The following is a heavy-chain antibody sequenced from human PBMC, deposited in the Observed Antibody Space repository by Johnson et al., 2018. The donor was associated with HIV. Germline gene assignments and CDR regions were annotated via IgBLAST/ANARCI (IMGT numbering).Heavy chain of an antibody. Sequence: VQLVESGGKLIQPGGSLRLSCAASGFTFDDYAMHWVRQAPGKGLEWVSGINWNGGSTGYADSVKGRFTISRDNAKNSLYLQMNSLRAEDTAVYYCARVLGGGITGTTGDAFDIWGQGTMVTVSS. J-gene: IGHJ3*02. CDR2: INWNGGST. D-gene: IGHD1-7*01. V-gene: IGHV3-20*04. CDR1: GFTFDDYA. CDR3: ARVLGGGITGTTGDAFDI.